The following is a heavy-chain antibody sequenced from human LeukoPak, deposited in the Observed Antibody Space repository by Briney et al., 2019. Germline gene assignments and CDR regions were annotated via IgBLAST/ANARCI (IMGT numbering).Heavy chain of an antibody. CDR1: GGSISSYY. CDR3: ARGLRGRVAGTFFDY. J-gene: IGHJ4*02. CDR2: IYSSGST. V-gene: IGHV4-4*07. Sequence: PETLSLTCTVSGGSISSYYWSWIRQPAGRGLEWIGRIYSSGSTNYNPSLKSRVTMSVDTSKNQFSLKLSSVTAADTAVYYCARGLRGRVAGTFFDYWGQGTLVTVSS. D-gene: IGHD6-19*01.